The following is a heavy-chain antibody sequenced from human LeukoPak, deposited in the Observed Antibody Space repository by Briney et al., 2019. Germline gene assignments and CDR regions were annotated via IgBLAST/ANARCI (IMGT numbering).Heavy chain of an antibody. CDR3: SREQHGGRYFDY. CDR1: GFTFSSYA. V-gene: IGHV3-74*01. CDR2: IYSDGTTT. J-gene: IGHJ4*02. D-gene: IGHD1-1*01. Sequence: PGGSLRLSCAASGFTFSSYAMHWVRQAPGKGLEWVSRIYSDGTTTSYADSVKGRFTISRDNAKNTLYLQMNSLRAEDTAVYYCSREQHGGRYFDYWGQGTLVTVSS.